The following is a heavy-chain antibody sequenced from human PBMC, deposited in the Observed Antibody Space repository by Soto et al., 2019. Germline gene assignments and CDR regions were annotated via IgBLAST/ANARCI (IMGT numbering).Heavy chain of an antibody. D-gene: IGHD3-3*01. Sequence: QVQLVQSGAEVKKPGTSVKASCKTSGYTFTAFNIHWVRQAPGQGLGGLGCINPNAGDSKYPQRFQGSVTLTRETSTNTAYLELTGLTSADAAVYFCARSAFGVTQGIGRAFDVWGPGTIVDVS. CDR3: ARSAFGVTQGIGRAFDV. V-gene: IGHV1-2*04. CDR1: GYTFTAFN. J-gene: IGHJ3*01. CDR2: INPNAGDS.